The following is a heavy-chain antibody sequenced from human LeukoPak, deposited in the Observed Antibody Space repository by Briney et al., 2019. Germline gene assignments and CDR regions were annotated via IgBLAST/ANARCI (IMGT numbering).Heavy chain of an antibody. CDR2: IYYSGST. D-gene: IGHD2-2*01. CDR1: GGSISSGGYY. CDR3: ARGLVVVNYYYYGMDV. J-gene: IGHJ6*02. Sequence: PSQTLSLTCTVSGGSISSGGYYWSWIRQHPGKGLEWIGYIYYSGSTYYNPSLKSRVTISVDTSKYQFSLKLSSVTAADTAVYYCARGLVVVNYYYYGMDVWGQGTTVTVSS. V-gene: IGHV4-31*03.